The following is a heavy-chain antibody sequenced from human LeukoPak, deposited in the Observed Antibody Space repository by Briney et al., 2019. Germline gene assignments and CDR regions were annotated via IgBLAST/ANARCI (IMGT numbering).Heavy chain of an antibody. J-gene: IGHJ6*02. CDR3: ARDLGDFWGGDTYYYGMDV. V-gene: IGHV1-2*06. D-gene: IGHD3-3*01. Sequence: SXXXSGYTFTXXAMNXXRQAPGQGLEWMGRINPNSGGTNYAQKFQGRVTMTRDTSISTAYMELSRLRSDDTAVYYCARDLGDFWGGDTYYYGMDVWGQGTTVTVSS. CDR2: INPNSGGT. CDR1: GYTFTXXA.